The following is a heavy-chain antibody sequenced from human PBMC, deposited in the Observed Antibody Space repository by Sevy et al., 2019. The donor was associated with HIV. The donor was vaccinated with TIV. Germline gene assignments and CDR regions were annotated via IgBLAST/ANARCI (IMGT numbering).Heavy chain of an antibody. J-gene: IGHJ4*02. CDR3: ARELMAGDFDY. CDR2: ISYDGSNK. CDR1: GFTFSSYA. Sequence: GGSLRLSCAASGFTFSSYAMHWVRQAPGKGLEWVAVISYDGSNKYYADSVKGRFTISRDNAKNTLYLQMNSLRAEDTAVYYCARELMAGDFDYWGQGTLVTVSS. D-gene: IGHD6-19*01. V-gene: IGHV3-30-3*01.